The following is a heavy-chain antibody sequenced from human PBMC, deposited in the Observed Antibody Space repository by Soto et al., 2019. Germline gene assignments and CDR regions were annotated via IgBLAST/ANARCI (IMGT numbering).Heavy chain of an antibody. J-gene: IGHJ6*02. CDR2: INPSGGST. CDR3: ARGDDCGGDCYPFGYYYGMDV. CDR1: GYTFTSYY. Sequence: GASVKISCKASGYTFTSYYMHWVRQAPGQGLEWMGIINPSGGSTSYAQKFQGRVTMTRDTSTSTVYMELSSLRSVDTAVYYCARGDDCGGDCYPFGYYYGMDVWGQGTTVTVSS. D-gene: IGHD2-21*02. V-gene: IGHV1-46*01.